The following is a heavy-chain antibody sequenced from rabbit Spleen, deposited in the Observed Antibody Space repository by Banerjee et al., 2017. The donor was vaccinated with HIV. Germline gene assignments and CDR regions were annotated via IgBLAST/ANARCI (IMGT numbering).Heavy chain of an antibody. CDR1: GFSFSSSDY. J-gene: IGHJ4*01. V-gene: IGHV1S40*01. D-gene: IGHD4-1*01. CDR3: ARGGRSYSL. Sequence: QSLEESGGDLVKPGASLTLTCTASGFSFSSSDYMCWVRQAPGKGLEWIGTIATDTIGSTYYASWAKGRFTISKTSSTTVTLQLNSLSAADTARYFCARGGRSYSLWGQGTLVTVS. CDR2: IATDTIGST.